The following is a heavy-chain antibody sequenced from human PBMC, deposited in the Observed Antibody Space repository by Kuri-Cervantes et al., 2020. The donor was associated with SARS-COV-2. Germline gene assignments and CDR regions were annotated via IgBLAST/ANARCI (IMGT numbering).Heavy chain of an antibody. CDR1: GYSISSGYY. Sequence: SETLFLTCTVSGYSISSGYYWGWIRQPPGKGLEWIGSVSYSGSAYYNPSLKSRVTISVDPSKAQFSLNLISVTAADTAVYYCARLGGYRSGYNWFDPWGQGTLVTVSS. CDR2: VSYSGSA. CDR3: ARLGGYRSGYNWFDP. J-gene: IGHJ5*02. V-gene: IGHV4-38-2*02. D-gene: IGHD5-18*01.